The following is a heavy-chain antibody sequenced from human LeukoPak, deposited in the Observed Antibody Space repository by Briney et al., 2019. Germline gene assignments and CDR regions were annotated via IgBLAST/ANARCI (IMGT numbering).Heavy chain of an antibody. D-gene: IGHD3-16*02. CDR2: IYSGGST. J-gene: IGHJ4*02. CDR3: ARMRDGDYVWGSYRPYYFDY. CDR1: GFTFSSYA. V-gene: IGHV3-53*01. Sequence: PGGSLRLSCAASGFTFSSYAMTWVRQAPGKGLEWVSVIYSGGSTYYADSVKGRFTISRDNSKNTLYLQMNSLRAEDTAVYYCARMRDGDYVWGSYRPYYFDYWGQGTLVTVSS.